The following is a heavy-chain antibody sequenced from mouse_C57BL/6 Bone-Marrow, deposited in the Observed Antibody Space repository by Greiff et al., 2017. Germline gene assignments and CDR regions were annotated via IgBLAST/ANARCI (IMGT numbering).Heavy chain of an antibody. CDR2: IYPRSGNT. CDR3: ARKGGYYVSRIYAMDY. D-gene: IGHD1-1*01. CDR1: GYTFTSYG. V-gene: IGHV1-81*01. J-gene: IGHJ4*01. Sequence: QVQLQQSGAELARPGASVKLSCKASGYTFTSYGISWVKQRTGQGLEWIGEIYPRSGNTYYNEKFKGKATLTADKSSSTAYMELRSLTSEDSAVYFCARKGGYYVSRIYAMDYWGQGTSVTVSS.